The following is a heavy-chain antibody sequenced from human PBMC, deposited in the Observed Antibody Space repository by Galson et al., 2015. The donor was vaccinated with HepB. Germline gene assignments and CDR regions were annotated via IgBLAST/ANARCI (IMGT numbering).Heavy chain of an antibody. J-gene: IGHJ4*02. CDR2: INPNSGGT. D-gene: IGHD1-26*01. Sequence: SVKVSCKASGYTFTGYYMHWVRQAPGQGLEWMGWINPNSGGTNYAQKFQGRVTMTRDTSISTAYMELSRLRSDDTAVYYCARTGIVGATFTFDYWGQGTLVTVSS. V-gene: IGHV1-2*02. CDR1: GYTFTGYY. CDR3: ARTGIVGATFTFDY.